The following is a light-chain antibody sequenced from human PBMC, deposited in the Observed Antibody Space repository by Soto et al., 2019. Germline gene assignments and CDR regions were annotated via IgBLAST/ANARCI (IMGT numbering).Light chain of an antibody. CDR3: QSADSSGNYV. CDR1: ALPKQY. J-gene: IGLJ1*01. V-gene: IGLV3-25*02. CDR2: KDS. Sequence: SYELTQPPSVSVSPGQTARITCSGDALPKQYSYWYQQKPGQAPVLVIYKDSERSSGIPERFSGSSSGTTVTLTISGVQAEDEADYYCQSADSSGNYVFGNGTKVTV.